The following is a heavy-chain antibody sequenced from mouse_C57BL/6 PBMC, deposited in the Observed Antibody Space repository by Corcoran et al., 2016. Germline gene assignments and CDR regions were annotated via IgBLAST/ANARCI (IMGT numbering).Heavy chain of an antibody. CDR2: INPNNGGT. CDR3: ARYPPLYCSIYGWYFDV. Sequence: EVQLQQSGPELVKHGASVKISCKASGYTFTDYYMNWVKQSHGKSLEWIGDINPNNGGTSYNQKFKGQATLTVDKSSSTAYMELRSLTSEDSAVYYCARYPPLYCSIYGWYFDVWCTGTTVTVSS. J-gene: IGHJ1*03. D-gene: IGHD1-1*01. CDR1: GYTFTDYY. V-gene: IGHV1-26*01.